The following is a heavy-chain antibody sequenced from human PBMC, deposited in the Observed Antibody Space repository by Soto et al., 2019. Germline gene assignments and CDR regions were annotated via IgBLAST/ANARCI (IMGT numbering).Heavy chain of an antibody. J-gene: IGHJ4*02. CDR1: GFSLSSSAVGVG. CDR2: IYWDYDK. V-gene: IGHV2-5*02. D-gene: IGHD3-9*01. CDR3: VHWSTGTYGTIFFDY. Sequence: SGPTLVNPTQTLTLTCTFSGFSLSSSAVGVGVGWIRQPPGKALEWLALIYWDYDKRYSPSLKSRLTITKDTSQNQVVLTMTNMDAVDTAKYYCVHWSTGTYGTIFFDYWGLGTLVTVSS.